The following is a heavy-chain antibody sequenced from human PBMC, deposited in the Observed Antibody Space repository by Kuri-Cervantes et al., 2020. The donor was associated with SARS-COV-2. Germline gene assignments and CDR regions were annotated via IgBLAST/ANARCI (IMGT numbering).Heavy chain of an antibody. CDR3: ARDPSYYDSSGYYSPDAPQFDY. V-gene: IGHV1-2*02. D-gene: IGHD3-22*01. CDR1: GYTFTGYY. Sequence: ASVKVSCKASGYTFTGYYMHWVRQAPGQGLEWMGWINPNSGGTNYAQKCQGRVTMTRDTSISTAYMELSRLRSDDTAVYYCARDPSYYDSSGYYSPDAPQFDYWGQGTLVTVSS. J-gene: IGHJ4*02. CDR2: INPNSGGT.